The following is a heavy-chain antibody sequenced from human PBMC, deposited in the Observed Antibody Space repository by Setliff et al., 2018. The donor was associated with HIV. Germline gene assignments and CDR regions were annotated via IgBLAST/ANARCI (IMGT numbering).Heavy chain of an antibody. D-gene: IGHD3-10*01. CDR2: INNDGSYA. CDR3: ARDGHLYGQPFDY. V-gene: IGHV3-74*01. Sequence: PGGSLRLSCAASGFTFSSYWMHWVRQAPGKGLVWVSRINNDGSYASYADSVKGRFTISRDNAKNSLYLQLDSLSAEDAAVYFCARDGHLYGQPFDYWGQGALVTVSS. J-gene: IGHJ4*02. CDR1: GFTFSSYW.